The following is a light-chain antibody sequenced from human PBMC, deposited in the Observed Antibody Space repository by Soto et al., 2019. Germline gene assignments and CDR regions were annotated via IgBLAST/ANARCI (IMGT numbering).Light chain of an antibody. CDR3: QTWGSAIRV. J-gene: IGLJ2*01. Sequence: QLVLTQSPSASASLGASVKLTCTLSSGHSRNDIAWHQQQPEKGPRYLMRLNSDGSHNKGDGIPDRFSGSSSGAERYLTVSGLQSEDEADYYCQTWGSAIRVFGGGTKLTVL. CDR2: LNSDGSH. CDR1: SGHSRND. V-gene: IGLV4-69*01.